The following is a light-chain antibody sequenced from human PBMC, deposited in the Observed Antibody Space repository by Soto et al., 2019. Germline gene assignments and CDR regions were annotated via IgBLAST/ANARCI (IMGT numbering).Light chain of an antibody. CDR1: QAISDY. CDR2: GAS. V-gene: IGKV1-17*03. Sequence: DIQMTQSPSAMSASVGDRVTITCRASQAISDYLAWFQQKPGQGPKRLIYGASNLQSGVPPRFSGSGSETEFTLTISNLQPEDIATYYCLQHNAYPFTFGQGTKVDIK. CDR3: LQHNAYPFT. J-gene: IGKJ2*01.